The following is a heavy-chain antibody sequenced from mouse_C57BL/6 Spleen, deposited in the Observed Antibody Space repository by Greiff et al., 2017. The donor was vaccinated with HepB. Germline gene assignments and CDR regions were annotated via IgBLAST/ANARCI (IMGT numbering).Heavy chain of an antibody. D-gene: IGHD4-1*01. CDR3: ARDLNWDEAY. J-gene: IGHJ3*01. CDR1: GFTFSSYA. Sequence: EVHGVESGGGLVKPGGSLKLSCAASGFTFSSYAMSWVRQTPEKRLEWVATISDGGSYTYYPDNVKGRFTISRDNAKNNLYLQMSHLKSEDTAMYYCARDLNWDEAYWGQGTLVTVSA. CDR2: ISDGGSYT. V-gene: IGHV5-4*01.